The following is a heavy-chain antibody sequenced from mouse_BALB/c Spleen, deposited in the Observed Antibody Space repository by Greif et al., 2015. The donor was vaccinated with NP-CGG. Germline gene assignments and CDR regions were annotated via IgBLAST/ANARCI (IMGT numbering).Heavy chain of an antibody. D-gene: IGHD6-1*01. CDR3: ACPLVGSLDV. Sequence: EVHLVEAGGGLVKPGGSLKLSCAASGFTFSDYYMYWVRQTPEKRLEWVATISDGGSYTYYPDSVKGRFTISRDNAKNNLYLQMSSLKSEDTAMYYCACPLVGSLDVWGAGTTVTVSS. V-gene: IGHV5-4*02. CDR2: ISDGGSYT. J-gene: IGHJ1*01. CDR1: GFTFSDYY.